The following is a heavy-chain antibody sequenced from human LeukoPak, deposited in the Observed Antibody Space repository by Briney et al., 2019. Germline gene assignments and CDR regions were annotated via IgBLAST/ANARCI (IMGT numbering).Heavy chain of an antibody. CDR3: AREAGTGDY. Sequence: PGGSLRLSCAASGFTFSSYWMSWVRQAPGKGLEWVANIKQDGSEKYYVNSVKGRFTISRNNTNNSLYLQMNSLTAEDTAVFYCAREAGTGDYWGQGTLVTVSS. V-gene: IGHV3-7*01. D-gene: IGHD3-10*01. J-gene: IGHJ4*02. CDR1: GFTFSSYW. CDR2: IKQDGSEK.